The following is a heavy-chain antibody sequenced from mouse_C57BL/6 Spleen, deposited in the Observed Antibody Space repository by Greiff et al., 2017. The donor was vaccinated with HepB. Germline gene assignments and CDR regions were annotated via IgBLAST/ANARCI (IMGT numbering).Heavy chain of an antibody. V-gene: IGHV1-66*01. J-gene: IGHJ2*01. CDR2: IYPGSGNT. D-gene: IGHD2-4*01. Sequence: QVQLKQSGPELVKPGASVKISCKASGYSFTSYYIHWVKQRPGQGLEWIGWIYPGSGNTKYNEKFKGKATLTADTSSSTAYMQLSSLTSEDSAVYYCARTAIYYDYDVSFDYWGQGTTLTVSS. CDR3: ARTAIYYDYDVSFDY. CDR1: GYSFTSYY.